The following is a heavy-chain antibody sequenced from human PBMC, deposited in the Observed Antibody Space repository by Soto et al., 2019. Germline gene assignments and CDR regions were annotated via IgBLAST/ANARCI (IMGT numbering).Heavy chain of an antibody. Sequence: PAETLSLTCTVSGGSIISYYCIFIRHPPLKGLEWIGYIYYSGSTNYNPSLKSRVTISVDTSKNQFSLKLSSVTAADTAVYYCARDGLDYGGNSLGMDVWGQGTTVTVSS. CDR1: GGSIISYY. D-gene: IGHD4-17*01. J-gene: IGHJ6*02. CDR2: IYYSGST. CDR3: ARDGLDYGGNSLGMDV. V-gene: IGHV4-59*01.